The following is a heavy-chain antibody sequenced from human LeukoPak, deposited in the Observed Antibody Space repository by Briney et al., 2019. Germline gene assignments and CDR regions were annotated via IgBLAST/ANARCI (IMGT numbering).Heavy chain of an antibody. CDR3: ATDQYYDYVWGSYRPFDY. V-gene: IGHV1-24*01. CDR1: GYTLTELS. CDR2: FDPEDGET. Sequence: ASVKVSCKVTGYTLTELSMHWVRQAPGKGLEGMGGFDPEDGETIYAQKFQGRVTMTEDTSTDTAYMELSSLRSEDTAVHYCATDQYYDYVWGSYRPFDYWGQGTLVTVSS. D-gene: IGHD3-16*02. J-gene: IGHJ4*02.